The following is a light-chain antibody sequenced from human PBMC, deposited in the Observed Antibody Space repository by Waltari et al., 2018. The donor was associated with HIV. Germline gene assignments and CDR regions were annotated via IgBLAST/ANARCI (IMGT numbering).Light chain of an antibody. V-gene: IGKV3-15*01. CDR3: QQYNNWPSGT. CDR1: QSVSSN. J-gene: IGKJ5*01. CDR2: GAS. Sequence: EIVMTQSPATLSVSPGERATTSCRASQSVSSNLAWYQQKPGQAPRLLIYGASTRATGIPARFSGSGSGTEFTLTISSLQSEDFAVYSCQQYNNWPSGTFGQGTRLEIK.